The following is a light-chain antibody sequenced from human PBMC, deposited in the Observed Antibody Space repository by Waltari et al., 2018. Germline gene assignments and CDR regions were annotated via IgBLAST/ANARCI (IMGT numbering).Light chain of an antibody. J-gene: IGKJ2*01. V-gene: IGKV2-28*01. CDR2: LGS. CDR1: QSLLHRTGYNY. CDR3: MQVLQTPYT. Sequence: EIVMTQSPLSLAVTPGEPASISCRSTQSLLHRTGYNYVDWYLQKPGQSPPLLIYLGSNRAPGVPDRFSGSGSGTDFTLHITRLEAEDVGVFYCMQVLQTPYTFGQGTKLEIK.